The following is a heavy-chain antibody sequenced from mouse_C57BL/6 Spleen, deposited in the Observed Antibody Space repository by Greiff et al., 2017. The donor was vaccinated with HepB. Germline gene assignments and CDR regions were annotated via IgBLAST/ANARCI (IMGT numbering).Heavy chain of an antibody. CDR3: ARSGYYSNSYFDY. V-gene: IGHV1-69*01. CDR1: GYTFTSYW. CDR2: IDPSDSYT. J-gene: IGHJ2*01. Sequence: QVQLQQPGAELVMPGASVKLSCKASGYTFTSYWMHWVKQRPGQGLEWIGEIDPSDSYTNYNQKFKGRSTLTVDKSSSTAYMQLSSLTSEDSAVYYCARSGYYSNSYFDYWGQGTTLTVSS. D-gene: IGHD2-5*01.